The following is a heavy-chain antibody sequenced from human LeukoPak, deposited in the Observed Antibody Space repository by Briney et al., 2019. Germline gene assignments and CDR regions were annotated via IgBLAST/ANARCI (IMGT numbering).Heavy chain of an antibody. D-gene: IGHD3-10*01. CDR3: AKDRSGISDY. CDR2: IWYDGSNK. J-gene: IGHJ4*02. V-gene: IGHV3-33*06. Sequence: PGGSLRLSCAASGFTFSSYSMNWVRQAPGKGLEWVAVIWYDGSNKYYADSVKGRFTISRDNSKNTLYLQMNSLRAEDTAVYYCAKDRSGISDYWGQGTLVTVSS. CDR1: GFTFSSYS.